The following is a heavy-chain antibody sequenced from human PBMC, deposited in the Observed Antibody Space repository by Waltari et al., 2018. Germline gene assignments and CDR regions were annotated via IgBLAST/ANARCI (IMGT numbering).Heavy chain of an antibody. V-gene: IGHV1-69*10. Sequence: QVQLVQSGAEVKKPGSSVKVSCKASGGTFSSYAISWVRQAPGQGLEWMGGIIPILGIANYAQKFQGRVTITADKSTSTAYMELSSLRSEDTAVYYCARDAAAGYYFDYGGQGTLVTVSS. CDR3: ARDAAAGYYFDY. J-gene: IGHJ4*02. D-gene: IGHD6-13*01. CDR2: IIPILGIA. CDR1: GGTFSSYA.